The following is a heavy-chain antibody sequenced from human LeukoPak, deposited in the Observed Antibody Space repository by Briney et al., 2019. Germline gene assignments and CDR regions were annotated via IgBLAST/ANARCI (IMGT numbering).Heavy chain of an antibody. J-gene: IGHJ4*02. D-gene: IGHD5-12*01. V-gene: IGHV5-51*01. CDR3: ATHGSAYSDY. CDR2: IYPGDSDT. Sequence: MALIYPGDSDTRNSPSFQSEVTISADQSIRTAYLQWSSLKASDTAMYYCATHGSAYSDYWGQGTLVTVSS.